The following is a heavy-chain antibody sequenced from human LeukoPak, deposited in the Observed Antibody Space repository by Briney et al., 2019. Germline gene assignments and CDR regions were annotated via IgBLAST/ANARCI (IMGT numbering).Heavy chain of an antibody. CDR1: GYTFTNYG. D-gene: IGHD3-3*01. CDR2: ISAYSGDT. Sequence: ASVKVSCKASGYTFTNYGITWVRQAPGQGLEWMGWISAYSGDTNYAQRFQGRITMTTDTSTTTAYMELRSLRSHDTAVYYCATLGDVLRLFPLISLDGMDVWGQGTTVTVSS. CDR3: ATLGDVLRLFPLISLDGMDV. V-gene: IGHV1-18*01. J-gene: IGHJ6*02.